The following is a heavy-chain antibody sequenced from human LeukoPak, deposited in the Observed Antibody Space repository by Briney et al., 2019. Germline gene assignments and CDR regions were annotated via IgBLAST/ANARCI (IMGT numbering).Heavy chain of an antibody. CDR2: IIPIFGTA. V-gene: IGHV1-69*05. CDR1: GGTFSSYA. J-gene: IGHJ5*02. CDR3: ARDPPGGFGWFDP. D-gene: IGHD3-10*01. Sequence: GASVKVSCKASGGTFSSYAISWVRQAPGQGLEWMGGIIPIFGTANYAQKFQGRVTITTDESTSTAYMELSSLRSEDTAVYYCARDPPGGFGWFDPWGQGTLVTVSS.